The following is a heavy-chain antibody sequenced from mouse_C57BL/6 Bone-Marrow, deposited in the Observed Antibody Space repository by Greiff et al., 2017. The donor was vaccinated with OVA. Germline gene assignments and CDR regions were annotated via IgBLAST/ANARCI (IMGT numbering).Heavy chain of an antibody. V-gene: IGHV1-55*01. J-gene: IGHJ2*01. Sequence: QVQLQQSGAELVKPGASVKMSCKASGYTFTSYWITWVKQRPGQGLEWIGDIYPGSGSTNYNEKFKCKATLTVDTSSSTAYMQISSLTSEDSAVYYGARNIPMTTVNYWGQGTTLTVSS. CDR3: ARNIPMTTVNY. CDR1: GYTFTSYW. D-gene: IGHD1-1*01. CDR2: IYPGSGST.